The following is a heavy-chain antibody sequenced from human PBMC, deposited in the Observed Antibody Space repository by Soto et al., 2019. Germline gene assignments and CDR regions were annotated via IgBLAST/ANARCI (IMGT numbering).Heavy chain of an antibody. D-gene: IGHD3-10*01. CDR3: ARVPSFGSGTYYIT. CDR1: GGSISSTNW. V-gene: IGHV4-4*02. CDR2: IYHNGSS. J-gene: IGHJ5*02. Sequence: QVHLQESGPGLAKPSGTLSLSCAVSGGSISSTNWRNWVRQPPGKGLEWIGEIYHNGSSNYNPSLKSRVTMSEDKSMNQFSLRLTSVTAADTAVYYCARVPSFGSGTYYITWGQGKLVTVSS.